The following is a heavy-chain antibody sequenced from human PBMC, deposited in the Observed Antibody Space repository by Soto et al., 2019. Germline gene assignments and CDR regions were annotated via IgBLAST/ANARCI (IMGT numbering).Heavy chain of an antibody. Sequence: SETLSLTCAFSCYSIISGYYWGWIRQPPGKGLEWIGSIYHSGSTYYNPSLKSRVTISVDTSKNQFSLKLSSVTAADTAVYYCARVGSTVLGWFDPWGQGTLVTVSS. D-gene: IGHD3-10*01. CDR3: ARVGSTVLGWFDP. V-gene: IGHV4-38-2*01. CDR1: CYSIISGYY. CDR2: IYHSGST. J-gene: IGHJ5*02.